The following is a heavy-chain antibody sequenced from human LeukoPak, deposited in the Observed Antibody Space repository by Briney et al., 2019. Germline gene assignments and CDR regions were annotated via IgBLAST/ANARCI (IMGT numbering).Heavy chain of an antibody. CDR1: GFTFSSYE. Sequence: GGSLRLSCAASGFTFSSYEMHWVRQSPGKGLEWVSYISSSGSTIYYADSVKGRFTISRDNAKNSLYLQMNSLRAEDTAVYYCARDYGGSSPFDYWGQGTLVTVSS. CDR2: ISSSGSTI. J-gene: IGHJ4*02. V-gene: IGHV3-48*03. CDR3: ARDYGGSSPFDY. D-gene: IGHD4-23*01.